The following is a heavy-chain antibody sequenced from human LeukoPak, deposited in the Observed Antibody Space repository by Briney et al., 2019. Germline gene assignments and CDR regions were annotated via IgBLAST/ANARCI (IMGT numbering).Heavy chain of an antibody. CDR1: GGSISGYY. V-gene: IGHV4-59*01. Sequence: SETLSLTCTVSGGSISGYYCSWIRQPPGRGLEWIGYIYCSGSTNYNPSLESRVTISVDTSKNQFSLKLSSVTAADTAVYYCARGPSSYYFDYWGQGTLVTVSS. CDR3: ARGPSSYYFDY. CDR2: IYCSGST. J-gene: IGHJ4*02.